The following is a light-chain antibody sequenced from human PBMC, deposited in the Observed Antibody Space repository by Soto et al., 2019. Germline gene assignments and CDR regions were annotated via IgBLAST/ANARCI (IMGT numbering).Light chain of an antibody. V-gene: IGKV3D-20*02. CDR2: GAS. J-gene: IGKJ5*01. CDR1: QSVSSNY. Sequence: EIVLTQSPGTLSFSPGERATLSCRASQSVSSNYLAWYQQKPGQALRLLIYGASSTATGIPDRFSGSGSGTDFTLTMSSLEPEDFAIYYCQQRQYWPPITFGQGTRLEI. CDR3: QQRQYWPPIT.